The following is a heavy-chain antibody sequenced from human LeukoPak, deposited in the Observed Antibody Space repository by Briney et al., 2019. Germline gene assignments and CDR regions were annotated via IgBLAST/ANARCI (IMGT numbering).Heavy chain of an antibody. J-gene: IGHJ4*02. CDR3: ARSKGGYYDSSGYEPLDY. CDR1: GGTFSSYA. D-gene: IGHD3-22*01. Sequence: SVKVSCKASGGTFSSYAINWVRQAPGQGLEWMGGIIPIFGTANYAQKFQGRVTITADESTSTAYMELSSLRSEDTAVYYCARSKGGYYDSSGYEPLDYWGQGTLVTVSS. V-gene: IGHV1-69*13. CDR2: IIPIFGTA.